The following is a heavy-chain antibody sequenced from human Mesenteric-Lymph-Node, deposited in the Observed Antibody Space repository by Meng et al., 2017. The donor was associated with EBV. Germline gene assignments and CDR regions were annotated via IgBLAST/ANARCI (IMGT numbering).Heavy chain of an antibody. V-gene: IGHV1-69*01. J-gene: IGHJ4*02. CDR3: TSGSGTYSPFAF. CDR1: GGTFSSYA. Sequence: QLQRVQAGGDVNQPGSSVKGPCKAAGGTFSSYAISWVRQAPGQGLEWMGGTIPVLGTTTYAQSFQGRVAITAADESTTTVYMEVRSLKPEDTAIYFCTSGSGTYSPFAFWGQGTLVTVSS. CDR2: TIPVLGTT. D-gene: IGHD2-21*01.